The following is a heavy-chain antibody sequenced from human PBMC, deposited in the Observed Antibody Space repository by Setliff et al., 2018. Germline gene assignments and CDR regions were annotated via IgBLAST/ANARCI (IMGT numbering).Heavy chain of an antibody. J-gene: IGHJ6*02. Sequence: SETLSLTCTVSGYSISSGHYWGWIRQPPGKGLEWIGSISHSGSANYNPSLKSRVTMSIDTSKNQFSLKLSSVTAADTAVYYCARGANSRGYYYGIDVWGQGTTVTVSS. CDR3: ARGANSRGYYYGIDV. CDR1: GYSISSGHY. CDR2: ISHSGSA. V-gene: IGHV4-38-2*02. D-gene: IGHD1-1*01.